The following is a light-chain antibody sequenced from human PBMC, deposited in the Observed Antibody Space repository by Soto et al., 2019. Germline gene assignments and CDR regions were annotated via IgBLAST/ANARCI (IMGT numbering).Light chain of an antibody. Sequence: DIQMTQSPSTLSGSVGDRVTITCRASKTIRSWLAGYQQKPGKAPKLLIYKPSTLKSGVPSRFSGSGSGTEFTLTISSLQPDDFATYYCQHYNSYSEAFGQGTKVELK. CDR2: KPS. J-gene: IGKJ1*01. CDR1: KTIRSW. V-gene: IGKV1-5*03. CDR3: QHYNSYSEA.